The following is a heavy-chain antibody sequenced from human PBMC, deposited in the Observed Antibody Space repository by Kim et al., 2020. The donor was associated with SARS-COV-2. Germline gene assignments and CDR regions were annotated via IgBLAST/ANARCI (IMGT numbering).Heavy chain of an antibody. D-gene: IGHD6-19*01. V-gene: IGHV5-51*01. CDR2: IYPGDSDT. Sequence: GESLKISCKGSGYSFTSYWIGWVRQMPVKGLEWMGIIYPGDSDTRYSPSFQGQVTISADKSISTAYLQWSSLKASDTAMYYCARHNEEQWLVVGEKGAFDIWGQGTMVTVSS. CDR3: ARHNEEQWLVVGEKGAFDI. J-gene: IGHJ3*02. CDR1: GYSFTSYW.